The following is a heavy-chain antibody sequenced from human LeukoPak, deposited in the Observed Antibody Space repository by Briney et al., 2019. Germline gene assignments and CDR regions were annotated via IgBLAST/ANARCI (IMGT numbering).Heavy chain of an antibody. CDR1: GYTFTGHY. V-gene: IGHV1-2*02. Sequence: ASVKVSCKASGYTFTGHYIHWVRQAPGQGLEWMGWINPNSGGTKYAQKFQGRVTTTRDTSISTAYMELSKLRSDDTAVYSCARDYGFYSGLYFFDYWGQGTLVTVSS. J-gene: IGHJ4*02. CDR3: ARDYGFYSGLYFFDY. D-gene: IGHD1-26*01. CDR2: INPNSGGT.